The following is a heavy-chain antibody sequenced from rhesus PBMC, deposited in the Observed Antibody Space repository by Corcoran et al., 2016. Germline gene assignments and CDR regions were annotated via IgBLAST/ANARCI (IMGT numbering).Heavy chain of an antibody. V-gene: IGHV3-201*01. J-gene: IGHJ4*01. Sequence: EVQLVESGGGVVQPGGSLRLSCAASGFTFDDYAMHWVRQAPGKVLELVSGISWSGGSSYSADSVKGQFTGSRDNAKNSLYLQMGSLRAEDTALYYCAREWTTGVIIMGGFDYWGQGVLVTVSS. CDR1: GFTFDDYA. D-gene: IGHD3-34*01. CDR3: AREWTTGVIIMGGFDY. CDR2: ISWSGGSS.